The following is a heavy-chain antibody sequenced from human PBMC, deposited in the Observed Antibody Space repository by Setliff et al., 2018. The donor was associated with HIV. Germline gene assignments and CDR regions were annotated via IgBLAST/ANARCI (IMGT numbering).Heavy chain of an antibody. Sequence: ASETLSLTCTVSGGSISSSSYYWGWIRQPPGKGLEWIGYIYTSGSTNYNPSLKSRVTISVDTSKNQFSLKLSSVTAADTAVYYCARASSRLNCSGGSCYRAPYAFDIWGQGTMVTVSS. CDR1: GGSISSSSYY. CDR2: IYTSGST. CDR3: ARASSRLNCSGGSCYRAPYAFDI. V-gene: IGHV4-61*05. J-gene: IGHJ3*02. D-gene: IGHD2-15*01.